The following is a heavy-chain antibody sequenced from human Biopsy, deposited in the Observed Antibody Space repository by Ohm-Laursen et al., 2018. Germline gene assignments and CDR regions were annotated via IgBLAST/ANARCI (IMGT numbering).Heavy chain of an antibody. J-gene: IGHJ3*02. V-gene: IGHV4-4*07. D-gene: IGHD1-26*01. CDR2: IYTSGSP. CDR1: GDSINNYY. CDR3: ARGTGRYYVYGAFDI. Sequence: SETLSLTCTVSGDSINNYYWSWIRQPAGKGLEWIGRIYTSGSPNYNLSLESRVTMSVDTSKYQFSLNLRSVTAADTAVYYCARGTGRYYVYGAFDIWGQGTVVTVSS.